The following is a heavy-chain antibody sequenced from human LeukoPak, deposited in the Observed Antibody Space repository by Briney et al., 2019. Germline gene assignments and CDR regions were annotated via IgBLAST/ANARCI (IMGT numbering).Heavy chain of an antibody. V-gene: IGHV3-66*01. D-gene: IGHD2-15*01. CDR1: GFTVSSNY. CDR2: IYSGGST. Sequence: GGSLRLSCAASGFTVSSNYMSWVRQAPGKGLEWVSVIYSGGSTYYADSVKGRFTISRDNSKNTLYLQMNSLRAEDTAVYYCTRVVVAAHFDYWGQGTLVTVSS. CDR3: TRVVVAAHFDY. J-gene: IGHJ4*02.